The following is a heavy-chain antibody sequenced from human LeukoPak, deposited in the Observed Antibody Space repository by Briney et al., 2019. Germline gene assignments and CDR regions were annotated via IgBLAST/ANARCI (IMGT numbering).Heavy chain of an antibody. D-gene: IGHD2-21*02. CDR2: IKSKTDGGTT. J-gene: IGHJ4*02. CDR3: ATSPGGDCYWY. V-gene: IGHV3-15*01. Sequence: GGSLRLFCAASGFTFSNAWMSWVRQAPGKGLEWVGRIKSKTDGGTTDYAAPVKGRFTISRDDSKNTLYLQMNSLKTENTAVYYCATSPGGDCYWYWGQGTLVTVSS. CDR1: GFTFSNAW.